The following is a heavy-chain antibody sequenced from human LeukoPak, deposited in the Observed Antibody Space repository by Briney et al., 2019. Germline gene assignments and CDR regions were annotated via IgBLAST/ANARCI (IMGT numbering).Heavy chain of an antibody. D-gene: IGHD2-21*02. J-gene: IGHJ4*02. CDR1: GYTFTSYA. CDR3: ARGGGGDCLSCQPD. Sequence: ASVKVSCKASGYTFTSYAMNWVRQAPGQGLEWMGWINTNTGNPTYAQGFTGRFVFSLDTSVSTAYLQISSLKAEDTAVYYCARGGGGDCLSCQPDWGQGTLVTVSS. CDR2: INTNTGNP. V-gene: IGHV7-4-1*02.